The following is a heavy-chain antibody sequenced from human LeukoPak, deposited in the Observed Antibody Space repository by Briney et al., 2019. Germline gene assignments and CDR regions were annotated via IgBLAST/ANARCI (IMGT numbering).Heavy chain of an antibody. CDR3: ASPSEYYYDS. CDR2: IIPIFGTA. J-gene: IGHJ4*02. D-gene: IGHD3-22*01. CDR1: GGTFSSYA. Sequence: GASVKVSCKASGGTFSSYAISWVRQAPGQGLEWMGGIIPIFGTANYAQKFQGRVTITADESTSTAYMELSSLRSEDTAVYYCASPSEYYYDSWGQGTLVTVSS. V-gene: IGHV1-69*13.